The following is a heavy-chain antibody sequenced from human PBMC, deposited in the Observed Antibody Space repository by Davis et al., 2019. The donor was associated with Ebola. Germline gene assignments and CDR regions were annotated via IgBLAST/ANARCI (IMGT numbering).Heavy chain of an antibody. CDR2: IFYSGTT. CDR3: ARGGASSRPFKS. CDR1: GGSISIGGYY. J-gene: IGHJ5*02. V-gene: IGHV4-61*08. Sequence: PSETLSLTCTVSGGSISIGGYYWTWIRQQPGKGLEWIGYIFYSGTTYYNPSLKSRVTMSVDTSKNQFSLKLTSVTAADTAVYYCARGGASSRPFKSWGQGTLVSVSS. D-gene: IGHD6-13*01.